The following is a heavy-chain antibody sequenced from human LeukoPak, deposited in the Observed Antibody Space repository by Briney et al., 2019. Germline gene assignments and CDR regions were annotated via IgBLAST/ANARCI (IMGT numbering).Heavy chain of an antibody. V-gene: IGHV4-59*01. J-gene: IGHJ4*02. D-gene: IGHD4-23*01. CDR3: ARVSRGNSVGGDY. CDR2: VYYSGST. CDR1: GDFITAYY. Sequence: PSETLSLTCIVSGDFITAYYWNWIRQPPGKGLEWIGYVYYSGSTEYDPSLKSRVTISLDTSKNQFSLKLSSVTAADTAMYYCARVSRGNSVGGDYWGQGTLVTVSS.